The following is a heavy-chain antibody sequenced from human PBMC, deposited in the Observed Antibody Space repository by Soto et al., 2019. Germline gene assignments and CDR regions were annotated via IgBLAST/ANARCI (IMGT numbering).Heavy chain of an antibody. CDR2: IYYSGST. V-gene: IGHV4-39*01. Sequence: SATLSLTCTVSGGSISSSSYYWGWICQPPGKGLEWIGSIYYSGSTYYSPSLKSRVAMSVDTSKNQFSLKLSSVTAADTAVYYCASMRRSIAVAVPGNWFDPGGQGTLVTVSS. CDR3: ASMRRSIAVAVPGNWFDP. CDR1: GGSISSSSYY. J-gene: IGHJ5*02. D-gene: IGHD6-19*01.